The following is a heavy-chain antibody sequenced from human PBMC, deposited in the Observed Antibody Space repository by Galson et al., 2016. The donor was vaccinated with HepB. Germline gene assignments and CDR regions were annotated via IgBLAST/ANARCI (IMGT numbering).Heavy chain of an antibody. J-gene: IGHJ4*02. V-gene: IGHV3-30*18. CDR2: TSYDGSNK. CDR1: GFVFSSYG. Sequence: SLRLSCAVSGFVFSSYGMHWVRQTPGKGLEWMAFTSYDGSNKLYADSVKGRFIISRDNSKSTLYLQMNGLRTEDTAVYYCAKDLKSSVAYYFDSWGQGTLVTVPS. D-gene: IGHD6-19*01. CDR3: AKDLKSSVAYYFDS.